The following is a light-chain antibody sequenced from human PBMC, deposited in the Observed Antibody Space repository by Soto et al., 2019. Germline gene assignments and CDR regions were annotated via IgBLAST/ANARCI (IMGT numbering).Light chain of an antibody. Sequence: QSALTQPASVSGSPGQSITISCTGTSSDVGGYNYVSWYQHHSLRIGPKLMIYDVSNRPSGVSNRFSGSKSGNTASLTISGLQAADEADYYCSSYTSSSTLLLVFGTGTKVTVL. CDR2: DVS. V-gene: IGLV2-14*03. J-gene: IGLJ1*01. CDR3: SSYTSSSTLLLV. CDR1: SSDVGGYNY.